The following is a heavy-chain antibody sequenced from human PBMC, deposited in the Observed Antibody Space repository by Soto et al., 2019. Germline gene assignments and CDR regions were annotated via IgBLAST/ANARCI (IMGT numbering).Heavy chain of an antibody. D-gene: IGHD3-10*01. CDR3: ARGDTMVRGYKQRTYGMDV. CDR1: GFTFSSYG. V-gene: IGHV3-33*01. Sequence: GGSLRLSCAASGFTFSSYGMHWVRQAPGKGPEWVAVIWYDGSNKYYADSVKGRFTISRDNSKNTLYLQMNSLRAEDTAVYYCARGDTMVRGYKQRTYGMDVWGQGTTVTVSS. J-gene: IGHJ6*02. CDR2: IWYDGSNK.